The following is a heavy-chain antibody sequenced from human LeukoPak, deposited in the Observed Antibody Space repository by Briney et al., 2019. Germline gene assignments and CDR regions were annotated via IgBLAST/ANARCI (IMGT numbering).Heavy chain of an antibody. CDR2: TGNP. Sequence: TGNPTYAQGFTGRFVFSLDTSVSTAYLQISSLQAEDTAVYYCARSNNDGDYLGVGFDYWGQGTLVTVSS. CDR3: ARSNNDGDYLGVGFDY. V-gene: IGHV7-4-1*02. J-gene: IGHJ4*02. D-gene: IGHD4-17*01.